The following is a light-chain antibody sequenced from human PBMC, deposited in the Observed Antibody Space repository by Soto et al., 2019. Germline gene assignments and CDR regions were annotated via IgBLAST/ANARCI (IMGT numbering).Light chain of an antibody. Sequence: EIVLTQSPGTLSLSPGERVTLSCRASQSVIDNYLAWFQQKPGQAPRLLIYRASSRATGIPDRFSGSGSGTDFALTISRLEPDDFAVYYCQHRMNWPLTFGHGTRLEIK. CDR1: QSVIDNY. J-gene: IGKJ5*01. V-gene: IGKV3D-20*02. CDR3: QHRMNWPLT. CDR2: RAS.